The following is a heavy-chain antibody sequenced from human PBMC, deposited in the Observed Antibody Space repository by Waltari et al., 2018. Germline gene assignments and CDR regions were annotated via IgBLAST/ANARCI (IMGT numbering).Heavy chain of an antibody. CDR2: TTNGNSHL. V-gene: IGHV3-21*03. CDR1: GFPLRDFG. CDR3: ARALTTPNDY. Sequence: EVQLVESGGGLVKPGGSLRPSCAASGFPLRDFGMSWVRQAPGKGLEWVSSTTNGNSHLYYADSVRGRFTVSIDNAKNSLYLQMNNLRAEDTAVYYCARALTTPNDYWGQGTLVTVSS. J-gene: IGHJ4*02. D-gene: IGHD4-17*01.